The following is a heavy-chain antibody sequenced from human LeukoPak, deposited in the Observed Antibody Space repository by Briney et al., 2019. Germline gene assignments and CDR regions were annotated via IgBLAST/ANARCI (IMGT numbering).Heavy chain of an antibody. CDR2: IYYSGST. D-gene: IGHD6-13*01. V-gene: IGHV4-39*07. CDR1: GGSISSSSYY. CDR3: ARQQLHYYYYMDV. J-gene: IGHJ6*03. Sequence: SETLSLTCTVSGGSISSSSYYWGWIRQPPGKGLEWIGGIYYSGSTNYNPSLKSRVTISVDTSKNQFSLKLSSVTAADTAVYYCARQQLHYYYYMDVWGKGTTVTVSS.